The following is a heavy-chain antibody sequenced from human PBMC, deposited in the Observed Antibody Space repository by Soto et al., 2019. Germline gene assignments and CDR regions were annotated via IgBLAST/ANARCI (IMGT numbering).Heavy chain of an antibody. D-gene: IGHD4-17*01. CDR2: IIPILSIA. V-gene: IGHV1-69*02. CDR1: GGTFSSYT. CDR3: ARGLSTVVTSSWDEGSDAFDI. J-gene: IGHJ3*02. Sequence: QVQLVQSGAEVKKPGSSVKVSCKASGGTFSSYTISWVRQAPGQGLEWMGRIIPILSIANYAQKFQGRVTYTADKSTSTAYIELSSPRSEDTAVYYCARGLSTVVTSSWDEGSDAFDIWGQGTMVTVSS.